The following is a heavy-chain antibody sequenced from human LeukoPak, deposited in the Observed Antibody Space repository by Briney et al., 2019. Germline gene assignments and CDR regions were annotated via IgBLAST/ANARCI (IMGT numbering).Heavy chain of an antibody. CDR2: FTGSSGTT. V-gene: IGHV3-23*01. J-gene: IGHJ4*02. Sequence: GGSLRLSCEASGFTFSSYGITWVRQAPGKGLEGVSGFTGSSGTTHYADSVKGRFTISRDNSKNTVYLQMNSLRAEDTAIYYCARWDGYGDYWGQGTLVTVSS. D-gene: IGHD5-24*01. CDR1: GFTFSSYG. CDR3: ARWDGYGDY.